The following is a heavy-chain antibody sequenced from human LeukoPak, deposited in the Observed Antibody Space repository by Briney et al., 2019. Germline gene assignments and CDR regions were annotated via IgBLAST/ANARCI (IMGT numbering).Heavy chain of an antibody. J-gene: IGHJ3*02. CDR2: INHSGST. CDR1: GVSFSGYY. Sequence: SETLSLTCAVYGVSFSGYYWSWIRQPPGKGLEWIGEINHSGSTNYNPSLKSRVTISVDTSKNQFSLKLSSVTAADTAVYYCARVPKGGDAFDIWGQGTMVTVSS. V-gene: IGHV4-34*01. D-gene: IGHD1-26*01. CDR3: ARVPKGGDAFDI.